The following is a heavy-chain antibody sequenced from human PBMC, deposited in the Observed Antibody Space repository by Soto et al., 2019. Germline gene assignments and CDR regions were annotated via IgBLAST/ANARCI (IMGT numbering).Heavy chain of an antibody. CDR1: GFTFSSYA. D-gene: IGHD3-10*01. CDR2: ISGSGGST. V-gene: IGHV3-23*01. Sequence: GGSLRLSCAASGFTFSSYAMSWVRQAPGKGLEWVSAISGSGGSTYYADSVKGRFTISRDNSKNTLYLQMNSLRAEDTAVYYCAKVLGDGLKIYYYYGMDVWGQGTTVTVSS. CDR3: AKVLGDGLKIYYYYGMDV. J-gene: IGHJ6*02.